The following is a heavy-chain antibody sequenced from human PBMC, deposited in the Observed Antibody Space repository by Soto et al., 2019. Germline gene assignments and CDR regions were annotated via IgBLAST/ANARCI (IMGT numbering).Heavy chain of an antibody. CDR2: IIPIFGTA. J-gene: IGHJ6*02. V-gene: IGHV1-69*06. CDR1: RGTFSSYA. CDR3: ARGKAARTYYYYGMDV. Sequence: QVQLVQSGAEVKKPGSSVKVSCKASRGTFSSYAISWVRQAPGQGLEWMGGIIPIFGTANYAQKFQGRVTITADISTSTAYMELSSLRSEDTAVYYCARGKAARTYYYYGMDVWGQGTTVTVSS. D-gene: IGHD6-6*01.